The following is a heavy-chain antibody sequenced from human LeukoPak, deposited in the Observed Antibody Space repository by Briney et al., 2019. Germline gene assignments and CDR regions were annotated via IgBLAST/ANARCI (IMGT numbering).Heavy chain of an antibody. CDR2: INPNSGGT. Sequence: ASVKVSCKAFGYTFTGYYMHWVRQAPGQGLEWMGWINPNSGGTNYAQKFQGRVTMTRDTSISTAYMELSRLRSDDAAVYYCARLAADGAFDIWGQGTMVTVSS. D-gene: IGHD6-25*01. CDR3: ARLAADGAFDI. V-gene: IGHV1-2*02. J-gene: IGHJ3*02. CDR1: GYTFTGYY.